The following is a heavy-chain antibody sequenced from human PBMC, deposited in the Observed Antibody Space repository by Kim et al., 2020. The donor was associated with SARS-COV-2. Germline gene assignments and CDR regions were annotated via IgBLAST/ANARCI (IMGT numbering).Heavy chain of an antibody. D-gene: IGHD2-2*02. CDR1: GYTFTSYG. CDR3: ARTRQYCSSTSCYIGYPHNWFDP. CDR2: ISAYNGNT. Sequence: ASVKVSCKASGYTFTSYGISWVRQAPGQGLEWMGWISAYNGNTNYAQKLQGRVTMTTDTSTSTAYMELRSLRSDDTAVYYCARTRQYCSSTSCYIGYPHNWFDPWGQGTLVTVSS. V-gene: IGHV1-18*01. J-gene: IGHJ5*02.